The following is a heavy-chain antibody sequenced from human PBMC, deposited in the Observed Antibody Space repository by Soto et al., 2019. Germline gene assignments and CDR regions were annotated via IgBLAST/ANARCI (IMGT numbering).Heavy chain of an antibody. CDR3: AGAPKGGPAAGAFDL. D-gene: IGHD6-25*01. J-gene: IGHJ3*01. CDR1: GGSISSGDYY. V-gene: IGHV4-30-4*01. Sequence: QVQLQESGPGLVKPSQTLSLTCTVSGGSISSGDYYWTWIRQPPGKGLEWIGFIFNSENTYYNPSLKTRITPSIDTSKNQFSLHLNSVTAADTAVYSCAGAPKGGPAAGAFDLWGQGTMVTVS. CDR2: IFNSENT.